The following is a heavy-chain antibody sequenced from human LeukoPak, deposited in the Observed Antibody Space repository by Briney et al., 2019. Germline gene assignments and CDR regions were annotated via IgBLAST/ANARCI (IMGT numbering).Heavy chain of an antibody. Sequence: GGSLRLSCAASGFTFSSYGMHWVRQAPGKGLEWVAFIRYDGSNKYYADSVKGRFTISRDNSKNTLYLQMNSLRAEDTAVYYCAKVNRIGSCNGRTCDYYGMDVWGQGATVTVSS. CDR2: IRYDGSNK. CDR3: AKVNRIGSCNGRTCDYYGMDV. V-gene: IGHV3-30*02. CDR1: GFTFSSYG. J-gene: IGHJ6*02. D-gene: IGHD2-15*01.